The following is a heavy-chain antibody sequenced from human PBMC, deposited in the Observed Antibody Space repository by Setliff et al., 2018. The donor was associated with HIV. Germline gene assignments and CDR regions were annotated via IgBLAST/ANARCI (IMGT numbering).Heavy chain of an antibody. Sequence: GGSLRLSCAASGFTFTSYTMHWVRQAPGKGLEWVAVISSDGSDKYSADSVKGRFTISRDNSKNTLCLQMNNLRPEDTAVYYCARRRMITIFDAFDIWGQGTMVTVSS. CDR3: ARRRMITIFDAFDI. D-gene: IGHD3-3*01. CDR1: GFTFTSYT. J-gene: IGHJ3*02. CDR2: ISSDGSDK. V-gene: IGHV3-30*04.